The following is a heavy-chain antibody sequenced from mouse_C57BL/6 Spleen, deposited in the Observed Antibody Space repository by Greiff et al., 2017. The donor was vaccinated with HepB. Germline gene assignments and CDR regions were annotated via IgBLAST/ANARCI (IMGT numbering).Heavy chain of an antibody. CDR1: GFTFSSYG. J-gene: IGHJ1*03. V-gene: IGHV5-6*01. Sequence: EVKLVESGGDLVKPGGSLKLSCAASGFTFSSYGMSWVRQTPDKRLEWVATISSGGSYTYYPDSVKGRFTISRDNAKNTLYLQMSSLKSEDTAMYYCARIYYGYDGYFDVWGTGTTVTVSS. CDR2: ISSGGSYT. CDR3: ARIYYGYDGYFDV. D-gene: IGHD2-2*01.